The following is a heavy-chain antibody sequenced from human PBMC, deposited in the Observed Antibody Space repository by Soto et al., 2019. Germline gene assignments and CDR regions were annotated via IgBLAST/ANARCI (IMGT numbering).Heavy chain of an antibody. J-gene: IGHJ5*02. V-gene: IGHV3-49*03. Sequence: GGSLRLSCTASGFTFGEYAMSWFRQAPGKGLEWVGFIRSKAYGGTTEYAASVKGRFTISRGDSKSIAYLQMNSLKTEDTAVYYCTRDGRYCSSTSCYFYWFDPWGQGTLVTVSS. CDR3: TRDGRYCSSTSCYFYWFDP. CDR1: GFTFGEYA. CDR2: IRSKAYGGTT. D-gene: IGHD2-2*01.